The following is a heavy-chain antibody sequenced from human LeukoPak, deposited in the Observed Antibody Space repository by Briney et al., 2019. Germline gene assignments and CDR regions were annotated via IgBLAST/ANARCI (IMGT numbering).Heavy chain of an antibody. CDR1: GGSISSYY. CDR3: ALRNWDNWFDP. D-gene: IGHD1-1*01. CDR2: IYYSGST. J-gene: IGHJ5*02. Sequence: PSETLSLTCTVSGGSISSYYWSWIRQPPGKGLEWIGYIYYSGSTNYNPSLKSRVTIPVDTSKNQFSLKLSSVTAADTAVYYCALRNWDNWFDPWGQGTLVTVSS. V-gene: IGHV4-59*01.